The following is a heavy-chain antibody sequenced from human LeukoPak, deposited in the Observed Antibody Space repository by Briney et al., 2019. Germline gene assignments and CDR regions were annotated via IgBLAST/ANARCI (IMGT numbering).Heavy chain of an antibody. CDR3: ARDPAPEDN. D-gene: IGHD1-14*01. CDR1: GFPFHNYW. CDR2: INQDENEK. J-gene: IGHJ4*02. V-gene: IGHV3-7*01. Sequence: PGGSLRLSCAASGFPFHNYWMTWVRQAPGKGLEWVANINQDENEKYYQDSVKGRFTISRDNAETSLFLQMTSLRVEDTAVYYCARDPAPEDNWGQGTLVTVSS.